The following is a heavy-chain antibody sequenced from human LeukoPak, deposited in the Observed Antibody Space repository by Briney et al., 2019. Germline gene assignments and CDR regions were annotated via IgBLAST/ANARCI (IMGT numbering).Heavy chain of an antibody. CDR1: GFTFSSYA. V-gene: IGHV3-30*04. D-gene: IGHD1-1*01. CDR3: ARGKVREDWNDVVLGWFDP. CDR2: ILYDGSNK. Sequence: PGGSLRLSCAASGFTFSSYAMHWVRQAPGKGLEWVAVILYDGSNKYYADSVKGRFTISRDNSKNTLYLQMNSLRAEDTAVYYCARGKVREDWNDVVLGWFDPWGQGTLVTVSS. J-gene: IGHJ5*02.